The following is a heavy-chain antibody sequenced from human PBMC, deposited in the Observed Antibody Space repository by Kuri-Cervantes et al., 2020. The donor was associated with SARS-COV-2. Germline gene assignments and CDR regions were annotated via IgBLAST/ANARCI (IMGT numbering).Heavy chain of an antibody. D-gene: IGHD3-22*01. CDR3: AREFRSFTMIVADAFDI. J-gene: IGHJ3*02. CDR1: GFTFDDYA. Sequence: GGSLRLSCAAPGFTFDDYAMHWVRQAPGKGLEWVSGISWNSGSIGYADSVKGRFTISRDNAKNSLYLQMNSLRAEDTAVYYCAREFRSFTMIVADAFDIWGQGTMVTVSS. V-gene: IGHV3-9*01. CDR2: ISWNSGSI.